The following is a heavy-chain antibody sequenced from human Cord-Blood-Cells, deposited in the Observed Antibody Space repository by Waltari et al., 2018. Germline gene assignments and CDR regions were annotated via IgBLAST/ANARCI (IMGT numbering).Heavy chain of an antibody. D-gene: IGHD2-15*01. CDR2: IYHSGST. J-gene: IGHJ5*02. CDR1: GGSISSGGYS. V-gene: IGHV4-30-2*01. Sequence: QLQLQESGSGLVKPSQTLSLTCAVSGGSISSGGYSWSWIRQPPGKGLEWIGYIYHSGSTYYNPSLKSRVTISVDRSKNQFSLKLSSVTAADTAVYYCARFYCSGGSCYSDYNWFDPWGQGTLVTVSS. CDR3: ARFYCSGGSCYSDYNWFDP.